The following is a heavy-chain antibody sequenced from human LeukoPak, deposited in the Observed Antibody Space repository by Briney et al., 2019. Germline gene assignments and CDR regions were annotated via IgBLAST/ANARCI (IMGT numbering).Heavy chain of an antibody. CDR3: ARVDYGSGCDS. J-gene: IGHJ4*02. CDR2: ISSNGRRT. CDR1: GFTFSSSS. Sequence: PGGSLRLSCAASGFTFSSSSTHWVRQAPGKGLEFVSAISSNGRRTYCANSVKGRFTISRDISKNTLYLQMGSLRAEDMAVYYCARVDYGSGCDSWGQGTLVTVSS. V-gene: IGHV3-64*01. D-gene: IGHD6-19*01.